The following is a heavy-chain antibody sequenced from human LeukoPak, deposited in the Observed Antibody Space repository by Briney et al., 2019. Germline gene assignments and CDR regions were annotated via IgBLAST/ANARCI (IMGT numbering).Heavy chain of an antibody. CDR3: ATLGGARPDYYYYYMDV. CDR1: GFTFSSYA. V-gene: IGHV3-23*01. D-gene: IGHD6-6*01. Sequence: GGSLRLSCAASGFTFSSYAMSWVRQAPGKGLEWVSAISGSGGSTYYADSVKGRFTISRDNSKNTLYLQMNSLRAEDTAVYYCATLGGARPDYYYYYMDVWGKGTTVTVSS. CDR2: ISGSGGST. J-gene: IGHJ6*03.